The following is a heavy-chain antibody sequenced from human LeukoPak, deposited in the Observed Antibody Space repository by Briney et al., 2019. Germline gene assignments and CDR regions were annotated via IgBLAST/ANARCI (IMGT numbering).Heavy chain of an antibody. D-gene: IGHD1-26*01. CDR1: AFTFSTYG. CDR2: IRYDGSNK. CDR3: ARADPKGGPEILPGYYYYYMDV. V-gene: IGHV3-30*02. Sequence: PPGGSLRLSCAASAFTFSTYGMHWVRQAPGKGLEWVAFIRYDGSNKYYADSVKGRFTISRDNSKNTLYLQMNSLRAEDTAVYYCARADPKGGPEILPGYYYYYMDVWGKGTTVTVSS. J-gene: IGHJ6*03.